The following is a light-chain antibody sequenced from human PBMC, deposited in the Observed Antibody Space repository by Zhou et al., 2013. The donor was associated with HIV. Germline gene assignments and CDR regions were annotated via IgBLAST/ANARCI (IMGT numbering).Light chain of an antibody. V-gene: IGKV1-5*03. J-gene: IGKJ4*01. CDR2: RAT. Sequence: DIQMTQSPPTLSASVGDRVTINCRASQNIGMWLAWYQQKPGKAPKLLIYRATYLGPDVPSRFSGTGSGTQFTLTINGLQPDDCATYYCQQYNSYSVALTFGGGTQVEIK. CDR3: QQYNSYSVALT. CDR1: QNIGMW.